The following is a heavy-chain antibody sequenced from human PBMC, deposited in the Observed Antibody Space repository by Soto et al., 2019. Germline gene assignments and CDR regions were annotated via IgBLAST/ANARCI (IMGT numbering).Heavy chain of an antibody. J-gene: IGHJ6*02. D-gene: IGHD3-22*01. CDR2: IIPIFGTA. Sequence: GASVKVSCKASGGTFSSYAISWVRQAPGQGLEWMGGIIPIFGTANYAQKFQGRVTITADESTSTAYMELSSLRSEDTAVYYCARDPPTYYCDSSVRYGMDVWGQGTTVTVSS. CDR3: ARDPPTYYCDSSVRYGMDV. V-gene: IGHV1-69*13. CDR1: GGTFSSYA.